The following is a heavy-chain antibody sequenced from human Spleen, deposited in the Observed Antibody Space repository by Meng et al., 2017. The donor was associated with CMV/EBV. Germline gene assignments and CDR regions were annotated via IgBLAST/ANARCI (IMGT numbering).Heavy chain of an antibody. CDR1: GGSVSSDSHY. CDR2: IYYSGST. V-gene: IGHV4-61*01. J-gene: IGHJ4*02. Sequence: SETLSLTCTVSGGSVSSDSHYWSWIRQPPGKGLEWIGYIYYSGSTNYNPSLKSRVTISVDTSKNQFSLKLSPVTAADTAVYYCARSGWLRSYFDYWGQGTLVTVSS. D-gene: IGHD5-12*01. CDR3: ARSGWLRSYFDY.